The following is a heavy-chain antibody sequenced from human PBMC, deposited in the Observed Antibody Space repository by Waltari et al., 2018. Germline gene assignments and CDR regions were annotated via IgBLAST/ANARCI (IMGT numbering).Heavy chain of an antibody. CDR1: GGSIGGGYF. CDR3: AREAGQLGIDY. J-gene: IGHJ4*02. Sequence: QRQLHESGAGLVKPSLTLSVTCAVAGGSIGGGYFWSWIRQPPGKGLEWIGYSYHSGSTSYNPSLKSRVTISVDKSKNQFSLKLNSVTAADTAVYYCAREAGQLGIDYWGQGILVTVSS. D-gene: IGHD7-27*01. V-gene: IGHV4-30-2*01. CDR2: SYHSGST.